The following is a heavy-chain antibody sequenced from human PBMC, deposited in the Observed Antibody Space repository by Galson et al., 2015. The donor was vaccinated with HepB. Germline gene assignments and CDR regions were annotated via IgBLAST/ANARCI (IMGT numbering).Heavy chain of an antibody. CDR3: ARVRLPKYCTNGVCPFDY. D-gene: IGHD2-8*01. CDR2: INAGNGNT. V-gene: IGHV1-3*01. J-gene: IGHJ4*02. CDR1: GYTFTSYA. Sequence: SVKVSCKASGYTFTSYAMHWVRQAPGQRLEWMGWINAGNGNTKYSQKFQGRVTITRDTSASTAYMELSSLRSEDTAVYYCARVRLPKYCTNGVCPFDYWGQGTLVTVSS.